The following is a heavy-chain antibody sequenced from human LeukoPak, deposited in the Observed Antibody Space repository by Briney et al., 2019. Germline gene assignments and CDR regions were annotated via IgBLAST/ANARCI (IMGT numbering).Heavy chain of an antibody. J-gene: IGHJ4*02. CDR2: IIPIFGIA. Sequence: SVKVSCKASGGTCSSYAISWVRQAPGQGLEWMGRIIPIFGIANYAQKFQGRVTITADKSTSTAYMELSSLRSEDTAVYYCARDCPEYYYDSSGYYPLYWGQGTLVTVSS. CDR1: GGTCSSYA. CDR3: ARDCPEYYYDSSGYYPLY. V-gene: IGHV1-69*04. D-gene: IGHD3-22*01.